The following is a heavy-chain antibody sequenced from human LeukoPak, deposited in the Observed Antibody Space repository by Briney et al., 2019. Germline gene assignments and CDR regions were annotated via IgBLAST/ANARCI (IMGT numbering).Heavy chain of an antibody. D-gene: IGHD6-13*01. CDR1: GASVGGSNYY. CDR3: ARDVIAAPGTSDY. Sequence: SETLSLTCAVSGASVGGSNYYWGWIRQPPGKGLEWIGNIYSSGSTYYNASLQSRVTISIDTSKNQFSLRLSSVTAADTAVYYCARDVIAAPGTSDYWGQGALVTVSS. V-gene: IGHV4-39*07. J-gene: IGHJ4*02. CDR2: IYSSGST.